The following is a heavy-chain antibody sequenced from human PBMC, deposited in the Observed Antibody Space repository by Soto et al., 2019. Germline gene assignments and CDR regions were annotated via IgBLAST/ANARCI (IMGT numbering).Heavy chain of an antibody. CDR1: GFTFSDSA. CDR3: TARRDWTAVDPLEY. V-gene: IGHV3-73*02. D-gene: IGHD5-18*01. J-gene: IGHJ4*02. Sequence: EVQLVESGGGLVQPGGSLKVSCAASGFTFSDSAMHWVRQASGKGLEWVGRIRNKGNNYATAYTASVKGRFTISRDDSKNTVSLQMSSLKIDGTAVYYCTARRDWTAVDPLEYWGLGTLVTVSS. CDR2: IRNKGNNYAT.